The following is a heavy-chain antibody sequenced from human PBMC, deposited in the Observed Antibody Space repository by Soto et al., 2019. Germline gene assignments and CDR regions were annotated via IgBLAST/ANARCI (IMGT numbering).Heavy chain of an antibody. CDR1: GDSMNNYY. J-gene: IGHJ5*02. V-gene: IGHV4-59*01. CDR2: IDYSGST. Sequence: QVQLQESGPGLVKPSETLSLTCTVSGDSMNNYYWNWIRQPPGQGLEWIGYIDYSGSTKYNPSLKRRVNISMDTSNEHFSRTLSSVTATDAAVYCCGRGTTTVERGWFDPWGQGTLVTVSS. D-gene: IGHD4-17*01. CDR3: GRGTTTVERGWFDP.